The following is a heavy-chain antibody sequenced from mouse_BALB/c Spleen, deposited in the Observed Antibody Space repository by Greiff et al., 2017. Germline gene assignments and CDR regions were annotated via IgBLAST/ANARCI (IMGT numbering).Heavy chain of an antibody. D-gene: IGHD2-14*01. Sequence: QVQLQQSDAELVKPGASVKISCKASGYTFTDHAIHWVKQKPEQGLEWIGYISPGNGDIKYNEKFKGKATLTADKSSSTAYMQLNSLTSEVSAVYFGKRDYYRYDGGIAYWGQGTLVTVSA. CDR3: KRDYYRYDGGIAY. CDR2: ISPGNGDI. CDR1: GYTFTDHA. J-gene: IGHJ3*01. V-gene: IGHV1S53*02.